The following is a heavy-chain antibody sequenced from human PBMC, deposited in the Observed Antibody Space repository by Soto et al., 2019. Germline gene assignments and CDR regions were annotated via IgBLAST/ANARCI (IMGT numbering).Heavy chain of an antibody. Sequence: GESLKISCKGSGYSFTSYWIGWVRQMPGKGLEWMGIIYPGDSDTRYSPSFQGQVTISADKSISTAYLQWSSLKASDTAMYYCARWAVVVVPAAPLLDYGMDVWGQGTTVTVSS. CDR2: IYPGDSDT. V-gene: IGHV5-51*01. CDR3: ARWAVVVVPAAPLLDYGMDV. J-gene: IGHJ6*02. CDR1: GYSFTSYW. D-gene: IGHD2-2*01.